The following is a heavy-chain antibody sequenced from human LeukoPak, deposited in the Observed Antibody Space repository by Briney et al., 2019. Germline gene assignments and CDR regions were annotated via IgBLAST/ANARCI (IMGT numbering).Heavy chain of an antibody. CDR3: ARGAYYYYGMDV. J-gene: IGHJ6*02. V-gene: IGHV1-8*01. CDR2: MNPNSGNT. CDR1: GYTFTSYD. Sequence: ASVKVSCKASGYTFTSYDFNWVRQATGQGLEWMGWMNPNSGNTGYAQKFQGRVTMTRNTSISTAYMELSSLRSEDTAVYYCARGAYYYYGMDVWGQGTTVTVSS.